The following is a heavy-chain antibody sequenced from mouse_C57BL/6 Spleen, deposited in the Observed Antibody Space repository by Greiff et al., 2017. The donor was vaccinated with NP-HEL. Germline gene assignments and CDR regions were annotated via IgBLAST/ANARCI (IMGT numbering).Heavy chain of an antibody. D-gene: IGHD1-3*01. CDR1: GFTFSSYT. CDR3: AGESQLAPYYFDY. V-gene: IGHV5-9*01. Sequence: EVQGVESGGGLVKPGGSLKLSCAASGFTFSSYTMSWVRQTPEKRLEWVATISGGGGNTYYPDSVKGRFTISRDNAKNTLYLQMSSLRSEDTALYDCAGESQLAPYYFDYWGQGTTLTVSS. J-gene: IGHJ2*01. CDR2: ISGGGGNT.